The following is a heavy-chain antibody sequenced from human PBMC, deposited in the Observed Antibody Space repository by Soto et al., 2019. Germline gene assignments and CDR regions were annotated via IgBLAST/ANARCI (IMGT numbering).Heavy chain of an antibody. CDR3: ARVGLTTVTTNYYYGMDV. CDR1: GFTFSSYS. CDR2: ISSSSSTI. V-gene: IGHV3-48*02. D-gene: IGHD4-4*01. J-gene: IGHJ6*02. Sequence: VGSLRLSCAASGFTFSSYSMNWVRQAPGKGLEWVSYISSSSSTIYYADSVKGRFTISRDDAKNSLYLQMNSLRDEDTAVYYCARVGLTTVTTNYYYGMDVWGQGTTVTVSS.